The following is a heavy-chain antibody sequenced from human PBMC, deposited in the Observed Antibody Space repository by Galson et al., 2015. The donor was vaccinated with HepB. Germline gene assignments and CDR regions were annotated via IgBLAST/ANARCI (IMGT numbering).Heavy chain of an antibody. V-gene: IGHV4-59*12. CDR2: VYYSGST. CDR1: GGSISSYY. J-gene: IGHJ3*02. D-gene: IGHD3-10*01. Sequence: SETLSLTCTVSGGSISSYYWSWIRQPPGKGLEWIGSVYYSGSTNYNPSLKSRVIMSMDASKNQFSLRLTSVTAADTAVYYCARREARGIRGLEAFDIWGQGTTVAVSS. CDR3: ARREARGIRGLEAFDI.